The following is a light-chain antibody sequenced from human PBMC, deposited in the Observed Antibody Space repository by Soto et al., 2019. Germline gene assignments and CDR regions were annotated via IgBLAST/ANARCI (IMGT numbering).Light chain of an antibody. CDR2: DAS. Sequence: DIQMTQSPSTLSASVGDRVTITCRASQSIRSWLAWYQQKPGKAPKLLISDASRLKSGVPSRFSGSGSGTEFTLTISSLQPDDFATYYCQQYNSYSSFGQGTKVDIK. CDR1: QSIRSW. CDR3: QQYNSYSS. J-gene: IGKJ1*01. V-gene: IGKV1-5*01.